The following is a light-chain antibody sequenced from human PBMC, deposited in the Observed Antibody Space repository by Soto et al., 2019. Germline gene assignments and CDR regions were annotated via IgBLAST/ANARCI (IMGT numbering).Light chain of an antibody. J-gene: IGKJ1*01. Sequence: EIVLTQSPGTLSLSPGERATLSCRASRSVSSSYLAWYQQKPGQSPRLLIYGASSTATGIPDRFSGSGSGTDFTLTISRLEPEDFAVYYCQQYGSSPQTFGQGTKVDIK. CDR1: RSVSSSY. CDR2: GAS. CDR3: QQYGSSPQT. V-gene: IGKV3-20*01.